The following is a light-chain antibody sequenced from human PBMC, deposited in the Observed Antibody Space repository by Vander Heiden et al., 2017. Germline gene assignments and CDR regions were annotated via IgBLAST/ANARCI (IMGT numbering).Light chain of an antibody. CDR1: QDIGND. CDR3: LQDHIFPWT. Sequence: AIQMNQSPSSLSASVGDRVTITCRASQDIGNDLSWYQQKPGKAPKVLISVVSSLQGGVPSRFSGSGFGTDFTLTISSLQPEDFATYYCLQDHIFPWTLGQGTKVEIK. CDR2: VVS. J-gene: IGKJ1*01. V-gene: IGKV1-6*02.